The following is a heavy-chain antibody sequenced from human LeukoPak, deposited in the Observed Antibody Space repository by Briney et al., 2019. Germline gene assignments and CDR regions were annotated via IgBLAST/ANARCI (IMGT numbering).Heavy chain of an antibody. Sequence: SETLSLTCAVHGGSCDDYYCSWIRQPAGKGLEWIGRIYTSESTNYNPSLKSRVTISVDKSKDQFSLKLSSVTAADTAVYYCARVGSGDYSPFDYWGQGTLVTVSS. J-gene: IGHJ4*02. CDR1: GGSCDDYY. CDR2: IYTSEST. D-gene: IGHD1-26*01. CDR3: ARVGSGDYSPFDY. V-gene: IGHV4-59*10.